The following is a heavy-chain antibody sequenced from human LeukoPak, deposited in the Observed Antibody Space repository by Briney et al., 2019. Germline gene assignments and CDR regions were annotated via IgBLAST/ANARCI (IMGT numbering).Heavy chain of an antibody. CDR3: ARDRLEWLLASFDY. J-gene: IGHJ4*02. V-gene: IGHV1-18*01. Sequence: ASVKVSCKASGYTFTSYGISWVRQAPGQGLEWMGWISAYNGNTNYAQKLQGRVTMTTDTSTSTAYMELRGLRSDDTAVYYCARDRLEWLLASFDYWGQGTLVTVSS. CDR2: ISAYNGNT. CDR1: GYTFTSYG. D-gene: IGHD3-3*01.